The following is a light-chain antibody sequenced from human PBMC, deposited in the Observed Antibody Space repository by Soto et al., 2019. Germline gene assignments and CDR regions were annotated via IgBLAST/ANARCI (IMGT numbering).Light chain of an antibody. J-gene: IGLJ3*02. Sequence: QSVLTQPPSVSAAPGQKVTISCSGSSSNIGNNFVSWYQQLPGTAPKLLIYDNDKRPSGIPDRFSGSKSGTSATLGIIGLQTGDEADYYCGTWNAGLTSWVFGGGTKLTVL. CDR3: GTWNAGLTSWV. CDR2: DND. CDR1: SSNIGNNF. V-gene: IGLV1-51*01.